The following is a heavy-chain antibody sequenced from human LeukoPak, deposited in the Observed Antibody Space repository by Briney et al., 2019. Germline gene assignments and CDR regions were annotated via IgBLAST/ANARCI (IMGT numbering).Heavy chain of an antibody. CDR3: AKNYYDSSRHFDH. Sequence: AGSLRLSCAASGVTFSSYAMNWVRQAPGKGLEWVSSISASGGTTYYADSVNGRFTISRDLSKNTLYLQMNSLRAEDTALYYCAKNYYDSSRHFDHWGQGTLVTVSS. CDR1: GVTFSSYA. J-gene: IGHJ4*02. D-gene: IGHD3-22*01. CDR2: ISASGGTT. V-gene: IGHV3-23*01.